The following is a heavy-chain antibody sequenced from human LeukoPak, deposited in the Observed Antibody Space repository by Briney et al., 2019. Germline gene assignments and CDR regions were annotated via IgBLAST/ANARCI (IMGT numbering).Heavy chain of an antibody. D-gene: IGHD3-16*02. J-gene: IGHJ4*02. CDR1: GYTFTGYY. CDR2: INPNSGGT. Sequence: ASVKVSCKASGYTFTGYYMHWVRQAPGQGLEWMGWINPNSGGTNYAQKFQGRVTMTWDTSISTAYMELSRLRSDDTAVYYCARGGTQANNIMITFGGVIDDYWGQGTLVTVSS. CDR3: ARGGTQANNIMITFGGVIDDY. V-gene: IGHV1-2*02.